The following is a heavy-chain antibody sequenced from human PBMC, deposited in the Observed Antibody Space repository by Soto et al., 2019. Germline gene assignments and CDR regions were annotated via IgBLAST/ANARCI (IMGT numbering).Heavy chain of an antibody. Sequence: SETLSLTCAVYGGSFSGYYWSWIRQPPGKGLEWIGEINHSGSTNYNPSLKSRVTISVDASKNQFSLKLSSVTAADTALYYCARRLGGWVDIVVTMESWFDPWGQGTLVTVSS. D-gene: IGHD5-12*01. CDR1: GGSFSGYY. CDR3: ARRLGGWVDIVVTMESWFDP. V-gene: IGHV4-34*01. CDR2: INHSGST. J-gene: IGHJ5*02.